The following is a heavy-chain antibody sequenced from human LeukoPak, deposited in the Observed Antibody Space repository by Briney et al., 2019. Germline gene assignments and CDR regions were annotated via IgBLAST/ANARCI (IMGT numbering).Heavy chain of an antibody. J-gene: IGHJ4*02. D-gene: IGHD6-13*01. Sequence: PVKVSCKASGGTFSSNVISWVRQAPGQGLGWMGRIIPIIGTPDYAQKFQGRVTITADKSTHTAYMELTSLKSEDTAVYYCARAGGSSWYVSLYYWGQGTLVTVSS. V-gene: IGHV1-69*04. CDR1: GGTFSSNV. CDR3: ARAGGSSWYVSLYY. CDR2: IIPIIGTP.